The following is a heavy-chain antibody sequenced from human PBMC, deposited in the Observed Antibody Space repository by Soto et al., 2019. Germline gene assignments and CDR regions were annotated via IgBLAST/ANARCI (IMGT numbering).Heavy chain of an antibody. CDR1: GFTFSSYW. Sequence: GSLRLSCAASGFTFSSYWMHWVRQAPGKGLVWVSRIKGDGSETNYADSVKGRFTIPRDNAKNTLYLQLNSLRAEDTAVYYCLRGNSGYGNFDYWGQGTRVTVSS. CDR3: LRGNSGYGNFDY. CDR2: IKGDGSET. V-gene: IGHV3-74*01. D-gene: IGHD5-12*01. J-gene: IGHJ4*02.